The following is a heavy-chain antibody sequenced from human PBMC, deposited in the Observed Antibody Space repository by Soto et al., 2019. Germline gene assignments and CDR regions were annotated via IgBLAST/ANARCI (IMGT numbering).Heavy chain of an antibody. Sequence: GGSLRLSCAASGFTFSSYSMNWVRQAPGKGLEWVSSISSSSSYIYYADSVKGRFTISRDNAKNSLYLQMNSLRAEDTAVYYCARAFGGDYWYFDLWGRGTLVTVSS. J-gene: IGHJ2*01. D-gene: IGHD2-21*01. CDR2: ISSSSSYI. V-gene: IGHV3-21*01. CDR3: ARAFGGDYWYFDL. CDR1: GFTFSSYS.